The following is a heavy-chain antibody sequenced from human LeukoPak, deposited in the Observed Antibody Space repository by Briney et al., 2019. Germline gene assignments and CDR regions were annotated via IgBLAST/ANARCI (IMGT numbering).Heavy chain of an antibody. J-gene: IGHJ5*02. CDR1: GFTFDDYA. CDR2: ISWNSGSI. V-gene: IGHV3-9*01. Sequence: GRSLRLSCAASGFTFDDYAMHWVRQAPGKGLEWVSGISWNSGSIGYADSVKGRFTISRDNAKNSLYLQMNSLRAEDTALYYCAKRHYNWFDPWGQGTLDTVSS. CDR3: AKRHYNWFDP.